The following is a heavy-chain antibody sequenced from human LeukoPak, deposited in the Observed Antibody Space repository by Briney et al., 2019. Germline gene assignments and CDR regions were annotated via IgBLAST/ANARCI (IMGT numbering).Heavy chain of an antibody. Sequence: SVKVSCKASGFTFTSSAVQWVRQARGQRLEWIGWIVVGSGNTNYAQKFQERVTITRDMSTSTAYMELSSLRAEDTAMYYCARGGGAFCGDDCHRNFDFWGRGTLATVSS. CDR2: IVVGSGNT. CDR3: ARGGGAFCGDDCHRNFDF. D-gene: IGHD2-21*02. V-gene: IGHV1-58*01. CDR1: GFTFTSSA. J-gene: IGHJ4*02.